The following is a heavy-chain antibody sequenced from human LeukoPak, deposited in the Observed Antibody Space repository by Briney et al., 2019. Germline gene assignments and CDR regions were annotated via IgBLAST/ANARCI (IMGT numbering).Heavy chain of an antibody. D-gene: IGHD3-22*01. V-gene: IGHV3-7*01. CDR3: ARDANYYDSRGENYFNC. J-gene: IGHJ4*02. CDR1: GFAFSSYW. Sequence: GGSLRLSCAASGFAFSSYWMSWVRQAPGKGLEWVANIKRDGSDTYYVDSVKGRFTISRDNAKDSLYLQLNSLRAEDTAVYYCARDANYYDSRGENYFNCWGQGTLVTVSS. CDR2: IKRDGSDT.